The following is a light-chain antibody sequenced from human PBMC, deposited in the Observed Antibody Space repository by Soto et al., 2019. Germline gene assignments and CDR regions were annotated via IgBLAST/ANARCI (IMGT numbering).Light chain of an antibody. Sequence: QAVVTQSSSASASLGSSVKLTCTLSSGHSSYIIAWHQQQPGKAPRHLMKLEGSGNYNKGSGVPDRFSGSSSGADRYLTICNLQSEDEADYYCDTWDSNTQVFGGGTKVTVL. CDR3: DTWDSNTQV. CDR2: LEGSGNY. J-gene: IGLJ2*01. CDR1: SGHSSYI. V-gene: IGLV4-60*03.